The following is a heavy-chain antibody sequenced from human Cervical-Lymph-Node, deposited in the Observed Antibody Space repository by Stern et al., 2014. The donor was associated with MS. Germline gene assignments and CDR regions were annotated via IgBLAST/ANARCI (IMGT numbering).Heavy chain of an antibody. J-gene: IGHJ5*02. D-gene: IGHD3-10*01. CDR2: FSPSSDSP. CDR1: GYTFTSHY. Sequence: QVQLVQSGAEVKKPGASVTVSCKASGYTFTSHYIHWVRQAPGQGLEWMGIFSPSSDSPSSAPLFPGRLTMTWDTSTSTVNMHLSSLTSEDTAVYYCARGFVSTANGFDHWGQGTLVTVSS. CDR3: ARGFVSTANGFDH. V-gene: IGHV1-46*01.